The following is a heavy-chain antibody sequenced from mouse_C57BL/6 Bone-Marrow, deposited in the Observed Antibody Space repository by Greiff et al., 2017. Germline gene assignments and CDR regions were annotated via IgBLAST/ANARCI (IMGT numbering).Heavy chain of an antibody. CDR2: ISDGGSYT. J-gene: IGHJ4*01. D-gene: IGHD1-1*01. CDR1: GFTFSSYA. CDR3: ARDPTVVAGAMDY. V-gene: IGHV5-4*01. Sequence: EVKLMESGGGLVKPGGSLKLSCAASGFTFSSYAMSWVRQTPEKRLEWVATISDGGSYTYYPDNVKGRFTISRDNDKNNLYLQMSHLKSEDTAMYYCARDPTVVAGAMDYWGQGTSVTGSS.